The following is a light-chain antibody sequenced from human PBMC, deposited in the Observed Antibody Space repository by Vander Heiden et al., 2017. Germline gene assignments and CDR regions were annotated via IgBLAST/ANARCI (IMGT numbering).Light chain of an antibody. CDR1: SSDVGGYNY. CDR3: SSYTSSSTAV. CDR2: EVS. J-gene: IGLJ1*01. V-gene: IGLV2-14*01. Sequence: ALAQPASVSGSPGQSITISCTGTSSDVGGYNYVSWYQQHPGKAPKRRIYEVSNRPSGVSNRFSGSKSGNTASLTISGLQAEDEADDYCSSYTSSSTAVCGTVPKV.